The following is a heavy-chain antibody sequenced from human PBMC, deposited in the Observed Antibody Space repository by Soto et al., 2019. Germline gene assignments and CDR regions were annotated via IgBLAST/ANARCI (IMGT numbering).Heavy chain of an antibody. CDR3: ARGDYYDSSGPFSDAFDI. V-gene: IGHV3-7*04. Sequence: GGSLRLSCAASGFTFSSYWMSWVRQAPGKGLEWVANIKQDGSEQWYVVSVKGRFTISRDNAKNSLYLQMNSLRAEDTAVYYCARGDYYDSSGPFSDAFDIWGQGTMVTVSS. CDR2: IKQDGSEQ. D-gene: IGHD3-22*01. J-gene: IGHJ3*02. CDR1: GFTFSSYW.